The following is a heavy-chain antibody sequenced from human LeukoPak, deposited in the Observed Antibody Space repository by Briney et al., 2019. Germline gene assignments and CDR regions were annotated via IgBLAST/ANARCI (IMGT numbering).Heavy chain of an antibody. CDR2: TSGDEDST. CDR3: TIDLMTGFSSGWHFAY. CDR1: GLTFKDFA. Sequence: GGSLRLSCAASGLTFKDFAMSWVRQAPGKGLEWLAVTSGDEDSTHYADSVRGHFVISTDNSKNTSFLHMNSLRAEDTAVYYCTIDLMTGFSSGWHFAYWGQGALVTVSS. V-gene: IGHV3-23*01. D-gene: IGHD6-19*01. J-gene: IGHJ4*02.